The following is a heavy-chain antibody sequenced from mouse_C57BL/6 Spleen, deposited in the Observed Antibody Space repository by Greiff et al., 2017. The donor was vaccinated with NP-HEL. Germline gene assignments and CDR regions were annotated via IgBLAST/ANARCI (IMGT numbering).Heavy chain of an antibody. J-gene: IGHJ1*03. Sequence: QVQLKQSGAELVRPGSSVKLSCKASGYTFTSYWMHWVKQRPIQGLEWIGNIDPSDSETHYNQKFKDKATLTVDKSSSTAYMQLSSLTSEDSAVYYCARTPPYYGSSPYWYFDVWGTGTTVTVSS. V-gene: IGHV1-52*01. CDR3: ARTPPYYGSSPYWYFDV. CDR2: IDPSDSET. CDR1: GYTFTSYW. D-gene: IGHD1-1*01.